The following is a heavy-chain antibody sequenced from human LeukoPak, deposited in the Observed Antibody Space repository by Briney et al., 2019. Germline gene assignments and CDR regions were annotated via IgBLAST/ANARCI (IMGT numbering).Heavy chain of an antibody. J-gene: IGHJ4*02. V-gene: IGHV4-34*01. CDR2: INHSGST. CDR3: ARGRGTWQLAPFDY. Sequence: SETLSLTCAVYGGSFSGYYWSWIRQPPGKGLEWMGEINHSGSTNYNPSLKSRVTISVDTSKNQFSLKLSSVTAADTAVYYCARGRGTWQLAPFDYWGQGTLVTVSS. D-gene: IGHD6-6*01. CDR1: GGSFSGYY.